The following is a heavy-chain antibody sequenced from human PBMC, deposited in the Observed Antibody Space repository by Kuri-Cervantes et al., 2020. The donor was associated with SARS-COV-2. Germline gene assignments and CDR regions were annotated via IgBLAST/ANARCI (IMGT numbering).Heavy chain of an antibody. V-gene: IGHV2-26*01. Sequence: SGPTLVKPTQTLTLTCTFSGFSLSTSGMCVSWIRQPPGKALEWLAHIFSNDEKSYSTSLKSRLTISKDTSKSQVVLTMTNMDPVDTATYYCARTYYYDSSGYYPLDYWGQGTLVTVSS. CDR2: IFSNDEK. CDR3: ARTYYYDSSGYYPLDY. J-gene: IGHJ4*02. D-gene: IGHD3-22*01. CDR1: GFSLSTSGMC.